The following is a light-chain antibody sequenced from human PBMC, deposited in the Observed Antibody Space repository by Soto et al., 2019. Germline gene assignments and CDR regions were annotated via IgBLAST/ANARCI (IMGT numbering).Light chain of an antibody. J-gene: IGKJ3*01. CDR3: HQRFDWPPFT. CDR1: QSISNF. Sequence: EIVLTQSPATLSLSPGEIATLSCRASQSISNFLAWYQQKPGQAPRLLIYDASNRATAVPDRFSGSGSGTDFTLTISSLEPEDCAIYYWHQRFDWPPFTFGPGTTVD. V-gene: IGKV3-11*01. CDR2: DAS.